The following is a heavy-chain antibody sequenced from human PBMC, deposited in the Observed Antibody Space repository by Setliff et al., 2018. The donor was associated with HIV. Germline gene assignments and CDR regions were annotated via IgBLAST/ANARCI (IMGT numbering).Heavy chain of an antibody. CDR2: IHHTGYI. CDR1: GASISSGDSY. J-gene: IGHJ4*02. CDR3: AAFFVTPMTTQDF. V-gene: IGHV4-39*07. Sequence: PSETLSLTCTVSGASISSGDSYWTWIRQSPGMGLEWIAEIHHTGYINYNPSLRSRVSVSRDMSSNQFSLRLSSVTAADAAVYYCAAFFVTPMTTQDFWGQGTLVTVSS. D-gene: IGHD4-4*01.